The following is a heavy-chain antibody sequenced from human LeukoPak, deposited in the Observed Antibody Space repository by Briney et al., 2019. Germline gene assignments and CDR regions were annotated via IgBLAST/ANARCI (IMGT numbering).Heavy chain of an antibody. CDR3: AKDYYGSGSYYTVACDY. J-gene: IGHJ4*02. CDR1: GFTFNNYA. Sequence: GGSPRLSCAASGFTFNNYAMTWVRQAPGKGLEWVSAIIDNGGSTYYADSVKGRFTISRDNSKNTLYLQMSSLRAEDTAVYYCAKDYYGSGSYYTVACDYWGQGTLVTVSS. V-gene: IGHV3-23*01. D-gene: IGHD3-10*01. CDR2: IIDNGGST.